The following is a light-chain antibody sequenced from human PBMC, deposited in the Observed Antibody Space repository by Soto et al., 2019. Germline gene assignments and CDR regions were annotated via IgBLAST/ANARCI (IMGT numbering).Light chain of an antibody. Sequence: DIQMTQSPSTLSAAVGDRVTITCRASQSLNNYLAWYQQTPGKAPKLLIYAASTLDSGVPSRFSGTGSGTEFTLTISSLHPDDFATYYCQQYYRSSITFGQGTKLEIK. CDR2: AAS. CDR1: QSLNNY. J-gene: IGKJ5*01. CDR3: QQYYRSSIT. V-gene: IGKV1-5*01.